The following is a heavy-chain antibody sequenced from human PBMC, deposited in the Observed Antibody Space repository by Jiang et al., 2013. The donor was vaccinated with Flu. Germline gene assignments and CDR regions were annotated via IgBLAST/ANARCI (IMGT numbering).Heavy chain of an antibody. CDR2: IYYSGST. J-gene: IGHJ5*02. CDR1: GGSIRSSY. CDR3: ARDPTAMITRGWFDP. Sequence: LLKPSETLSLTCTVSGGSIRSSYWSWIRQPPGKGLEWIGDIYYSGSTNYNASLKSRVTISIDTSNNQFSLKLSSVSAADTAVYYCARDPTAMITRGWFDPWGQGTLVTVSS. D-gene: IGHD5-18*01. V-gene: IGHV4-59*01.